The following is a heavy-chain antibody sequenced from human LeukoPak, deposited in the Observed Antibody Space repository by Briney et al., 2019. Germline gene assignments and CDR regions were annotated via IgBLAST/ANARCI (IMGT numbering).Heavy chain of an antibody. J-gene: IGHJ3*01. Sequence: SETLSLTCTVSGGSISSDGYYWSWIRQPPGKGLEWIGHIYYTGSTHYNASLKSRVTISVDRSKNQVSLNLNSVTAADTAVYYCASPMTLVVRGLAGIDAFDVWGQGTVVTVSS. CDR2: IYYTGST. D-gene: IGHD3-10*01. V-gene: IGHV4-30-2*01. CDR3: ASPMTLVVRGLAGIDAFDV. CDR1: GGSISSDGYY.